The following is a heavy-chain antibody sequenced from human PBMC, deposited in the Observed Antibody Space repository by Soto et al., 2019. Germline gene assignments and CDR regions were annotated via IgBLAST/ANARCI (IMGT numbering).Heavy chain of an antibody. CDR1: RFTFSSYA. CDR3: AKDIVLMVYAGGDYFDF. V-gene: IGHV3-23*01. Sequence: GGSLRLSCAASRFTFSSYAMSWVRQAPGKGLEWVSTISGSGDSTYSADSVKGRFTISGDNSRNTLYLQMNSLRAEDTAVYYCAKDIVLMVYAGGDYFDFWGQGTLVTVSS. CDR2: ISGSGDST. D-gene: IGHD2-8*01. J-gene: IGHJ4*02.